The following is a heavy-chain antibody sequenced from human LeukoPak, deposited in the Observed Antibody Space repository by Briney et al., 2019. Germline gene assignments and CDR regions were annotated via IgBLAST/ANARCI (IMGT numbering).Heavy chain of an antibody. V-gene: IGHV3-21*01. CDR3: TRARLDSVDNGWYRTFDY. CDR2: ICGGSSYI. Sequence: GGSLRRSCAASGFTFSTSSMNWVRQAPGNGLEWVSSICGGSSYIYYADSVKGRFTISRDNAKNSLYLQMNSLRAEDTAVYYCTRARLDSVDNGWYRTFDYWGQGTLVTVSS. CDR1: GFTFSTSS. J-gene: IGHJ4*02. D-gene: IGHD6-19*01.